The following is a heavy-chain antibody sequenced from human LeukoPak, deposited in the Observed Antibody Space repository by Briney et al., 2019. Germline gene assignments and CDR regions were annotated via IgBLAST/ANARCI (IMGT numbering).Heavy chain of an antibody. CDR1: GFTFSNYA. Sequence: GGSLRLSCAASGFTFSNYAMTWVRQAPGKGLEWVSGITGSGGSTGYADSVKGRFTISRDNAKNSLYLQMNSLRAEDTALYHCARESGSSGSLDYWGQGTLVTVSS. V-gene: IGHV3-20*01. CDR3: ARESGSSGSLDY. D-gene: IGHD6-19*01. CDR2: ITGSGGST. J-gene: IGHJ4*02.